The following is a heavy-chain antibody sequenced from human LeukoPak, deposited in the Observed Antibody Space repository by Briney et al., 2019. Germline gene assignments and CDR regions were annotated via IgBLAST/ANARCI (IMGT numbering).Heavy chain of an antibody. D-gene: IGHD5-24*01. J-gene: IGHJ3*02. CDR1: GFTFSSYW. CDR3: ATISAQTFDI. CDR2: IKPDGSDK. V-gene: IGHV3-7*01. Sequence: PGGSLRLSCVGSGFTFSSYWVNWVRQSPRKGLEWVANIKPDGSDKYYVDSARGRFTVSRDNAKNSAFLQMNSLRAEDTAIYYCATISAQTFDIWGQGTLVSVSS.